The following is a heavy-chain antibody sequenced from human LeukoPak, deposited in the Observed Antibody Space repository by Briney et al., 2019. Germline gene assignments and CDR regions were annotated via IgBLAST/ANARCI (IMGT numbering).Heavy chain of an antibody. Sequence: GASVKVSCKASGYSFTSYGISWVRQAPGQGLESMGWISASNGNTNDAQKLQGRVTMTTDTSTSTAYMELRSLRSDDTAVYYCARDQGSEYSGSYYYYWGQGTLVTVSS. CDR3: ARDQGSEYSGSYYYY. D-gene: IGHD1-26*01. CDR2: ISASNGNT. CDR1: GYSFTSYG. V-gene: IGHV1-18*01. J-gene: IGHJ4*02.